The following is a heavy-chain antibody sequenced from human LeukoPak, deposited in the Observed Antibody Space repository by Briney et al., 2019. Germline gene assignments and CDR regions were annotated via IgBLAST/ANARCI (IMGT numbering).Heavy chain of an antibody. CDR2: ISAYNGNT. Sequence: ASVKVSCKASGYTFTSYGISWVRQAPGQGLEWMGWISAYNGNTNYAQKLQGRVTMTTDTSTSTAYMELRSLRSDDTAVYYCAGDTRITMIVVVHPMGYWGQGTLVTVSS. CDR1: GYTFTSYG. CDR3: AGDTRITMIVVVHPMGY. V-gene: IGHV1-18*01. J-gene: IGHJ4*02. D-gene: IGHD3-22*01.